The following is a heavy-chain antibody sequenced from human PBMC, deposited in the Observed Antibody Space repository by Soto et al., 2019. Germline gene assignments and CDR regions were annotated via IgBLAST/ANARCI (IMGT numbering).Heavy chain of an antibody. D-gene: IGHD3-3*01. V-gene: IGHV3-7*01. CDR1: GAAVNCHW. Sequence: WGSLTPCCAASGAAVNCHWLSSVRQVHGQGLDWVANIKQDGTEKYYVDSVKGRFSISRDNAKNSLYLQMNSLRAEDTAVYYCARELRLLEGAYYYYYCREVWRQGPTVTVSS. CDR3: ARELRLLEGAYYYYYCREV. CDR2: IKQDGTEK. J-gene: IGHJ6*01.